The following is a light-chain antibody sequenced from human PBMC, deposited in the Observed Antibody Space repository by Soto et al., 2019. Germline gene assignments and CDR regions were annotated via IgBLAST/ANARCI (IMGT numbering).Light chain of an antibody. Sequence: DIQLTQAPSFLSASVGVRVTINCRASQGLSNHFAWNQQKPAKAPSLLIYHASTLQSGVPSRFSGSQSRTEFTLTISSLQPEDVATYYCQQFYSYPFTFGPRTKVDVK. J-gene: IGKJ3*01. CDR3: QQFYSYPFT. V-gene: IGKV1-9*01. CDR2: HAS. CDR1: QGLSNH.